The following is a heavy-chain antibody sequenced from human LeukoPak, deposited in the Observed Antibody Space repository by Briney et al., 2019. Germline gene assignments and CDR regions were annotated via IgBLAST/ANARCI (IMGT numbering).Heavy chain of an antibody. CDR1: GGSVSSINW. J-gene: IGHJ4*02. V-gene: IGHV4-4*02. CDR3: AREGGFYRPLDY. D-gene: IGHD3-3*01. CDR2: VHLDGRT. Sequence: PSETLSLTCDVSGGSVSSINWWTWVRQPPGKGLEWIGEVHLDGRTNYNPSLKSRLIMSVDLPEKHISLKLTSVTAADTAVYYCAREGGFYRPLDYWGQGTLVTVSS.